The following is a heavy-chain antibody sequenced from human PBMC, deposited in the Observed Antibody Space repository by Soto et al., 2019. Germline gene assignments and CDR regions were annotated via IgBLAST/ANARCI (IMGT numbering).Heavy chain of an antibody. CDR2: FDPEDGET. CDR1: GYTLTELS. CDR3: ATDMRSGSYFGAFDI. D-gene: IGHD1-26*01. V-gene: IGHV1-24*01. J-gene: IGHJ3*02. Sequence: ASVKVSCKVSGYTLTELSMHWVRQAPGKGLEWMGGFDPEDGETIYAQKFQGRVTMTEDTSTDTAYMELSSLRSEDTAVYYCATDMRSGSYFGAFDIWGQGTMVTVSS.